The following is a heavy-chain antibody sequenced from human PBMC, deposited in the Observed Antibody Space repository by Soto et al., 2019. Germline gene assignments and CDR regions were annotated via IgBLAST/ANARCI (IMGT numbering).Heavy chain of an antibody. J-gene: IGHJ6*02. Sequence: LRLSCAACGFTFSSYAMSWVRQAPGKGLEWVSAISGSGGSTDYADSVKGRFTISRDISKNTLYLLMNSLRAEDTAVYYCATDYYGMDVWGQGNTVTVSS. CDR1: GFTFSSYA. V-gene: IGHV3-23*01. CDR2: ISGSGGST. CDR3: ATDYYGMDV.